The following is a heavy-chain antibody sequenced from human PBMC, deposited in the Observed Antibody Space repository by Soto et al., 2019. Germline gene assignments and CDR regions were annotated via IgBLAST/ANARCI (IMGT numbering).Heavy chain of an antibody. D-gene: IGHD2-15*01. CDR2: IYYSGST. V-gene: IGHV4-31*03. J-gene: IGHJ6*02. CDR3: ARIMWGVVVAAKRYYYYGMDV. CDR1: GGSISSGGYY. Sequence: QVQLQESGPGLVKPSQTLSLTCTVSGGSISSGGYYWSWIRQHPGKGLEWIGYIYYSGSTYYNPSLKSRVTISVDTSKNQFSLMLSSVTAADTAVYYCARIMWGVVVAAKRYYYYGMDVWGQGTTVTVSS.